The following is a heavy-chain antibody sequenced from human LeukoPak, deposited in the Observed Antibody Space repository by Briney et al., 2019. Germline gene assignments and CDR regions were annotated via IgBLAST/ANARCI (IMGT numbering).Heavy chain of an antibody. CDR2: FDPEDGET. V-gene: IGHV1-24*01. J-gene: IGHJ4*02. D-gene: IGHD5-12*01. CDR3: ATVGGYPYYFDY. Sequence: ASVKVSCKVSGYTLTELSMHWVRQAPGEGLEWMGGFDPEDGETIYAQKFQGRVTMTEDTSTDTAYMELSSLRSEDTAVYYCATVGGYPYYFDYWGQGTLVTVSS. CDR1: GYTLTELS.